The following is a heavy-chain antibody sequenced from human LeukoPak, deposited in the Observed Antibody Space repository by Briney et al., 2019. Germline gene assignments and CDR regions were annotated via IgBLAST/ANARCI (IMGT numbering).Heavy chain of an antibody. V-gene: IGHV4-30-4*01. CDR1: GGSISSGDYY. J-gene: IGHJ3*02. CDR3: ARGPRGDAFDI. Sequence: PSETLSLTCTVSGGSISSGDYYWSWIRQPPGKGLEWIGYIYYSGSTYHNPSLKSRVTISADTSKNQFSLKLSSVTAADTAVHYCARGPRGDAFDIWGQGTKVTVSS. CDR2: IYYSGST. D-gene: IGHD3-10*01.